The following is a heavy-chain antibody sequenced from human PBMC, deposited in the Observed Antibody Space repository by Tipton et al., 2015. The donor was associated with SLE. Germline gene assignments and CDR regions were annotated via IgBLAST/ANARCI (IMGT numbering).Heavy chain of an antibody. CDR2: IYYSGSN. D-gene: IGHD1-26*01. Sequence: LRLSCTVSGGSISSYYWSWIRQPPGKGLEWIGYIYYSGSNNYNPSLKSRVTISVDTSKNQFSLKLSSVTAADTAVYYCAREGVGATVYWFDPWGQGTLVTVSS. CDR3: AREGVGATVYWFDP. J-gene: IGHJ5*02. CDR1: GGSISSYY. V-gene: IGHV4-59*01.